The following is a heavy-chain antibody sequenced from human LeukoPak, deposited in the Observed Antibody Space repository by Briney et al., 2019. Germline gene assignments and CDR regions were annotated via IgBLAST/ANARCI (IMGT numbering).Heavy chain of an antibody. D-gene: IGHD2-2*01. V-gene: IGHV7-4-1*02. CDR3: ARSPSSIRRYFVVVPAAIDY. Sequence: GASVKVSCKASGYTFTSYAMNWVRQAPGQGLEWMGWINTNTGNPTYAQGFTGRFVFSLDTSVSTAYLQISSLKAEDTAVYYCARSPSSIRRYFVVVPAAIDYWGQGTLVTVSS. CDR2: INTNTGNP. CDR1: GYTFTSYA. J-gene: IGHJ4*02.